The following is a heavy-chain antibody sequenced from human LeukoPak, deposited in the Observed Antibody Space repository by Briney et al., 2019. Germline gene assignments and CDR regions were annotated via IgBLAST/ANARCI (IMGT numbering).Heavy chain of an antibody. V-gene: IGHV4-39*07. Sequence: SETLSLTCTISVGPISSSSYYWGWVRQPPGKGLEWIGSIYYSGSTYYNPSLKSRVTISVDTSKNQFSLKLSSVTAADTAVYYCARIHRDSGSPTWFYWGQGTLVTVSS. J-gene: IGHJ4*02. CDR1: VGPISSSSYY. CDR2: IYYSGST. D-gene: IGHD3-10*01. CDR3: ARIHRDSGSPTWFY.